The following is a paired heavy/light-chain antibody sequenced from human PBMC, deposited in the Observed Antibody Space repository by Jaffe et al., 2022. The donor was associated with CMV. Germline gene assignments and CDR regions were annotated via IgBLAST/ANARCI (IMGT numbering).Light chain of an antibody. J-gene: IGLJ2*01. V-gene: IGLV1-44*01. Sequence: QSVLTQPPSASGTPGQRLTISCSGSTPNIARNSVSWYQQLPGAAPKLLIYRDNYRPSGVPDRFSASKSDTSASLAISGLQSEDEADYYCASWDDGLNGPVFGGGTHLTVL. CDR1: TPNIARNS. CDR3: ASWDDGLNGPV. CDR2: RDN.
Heavy chain of an antibody. CDR1: GFTASPTY. D-gene: IGHD3-10*02. V-gene: IGHV3-66*01. J-gene: IGHJ6*03. CDR3: ASGDDVRNYYYMDV. Sequence: EFQLMESGGGVVQPGGSLRLSCAASGFTASPTYASWVRQAPGKGLEWVAVFHHGVKTFYVDSVKGRFSISRDNSKNTLFLQMNSLRVEDTGVYYCASGDDVRNYYYMDVWGKGTTVTVSS. CDR2: FHHGVKT.